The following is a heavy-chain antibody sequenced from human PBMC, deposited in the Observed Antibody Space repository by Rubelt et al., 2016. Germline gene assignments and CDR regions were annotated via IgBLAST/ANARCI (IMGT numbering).Heavy chain of an antibody. CDR2: INHSGST. D-gene: IGHD6-19*01. V-gene: IGHV4-34*01. Sequence: QVQLQQWGAGLLKPSETLSLTCAVYGGSFSGYYWSWIRQPPGKGLEWIGEINHSGSTNYNPSLKSIVTISVETSKKQLCLKLSLVTAADTVGYDWARGRRYRMGSSGWYPWGQGTLVTVSS. CDR3: ARGRRYRMGSSGWYP. J-gene: IGHJ5*02. CDR1: GGSFSGYY.